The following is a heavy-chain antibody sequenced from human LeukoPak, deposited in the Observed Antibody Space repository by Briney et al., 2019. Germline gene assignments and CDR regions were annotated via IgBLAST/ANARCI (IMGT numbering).Heavy chain of an antibody. D-gene: IGHD3-16*01. J-gene: IGHJ4*02. CDR1: GFTFSSYA. Sequence: GGSLRLSCAASGFTFSSYAMSWVRQAPGKGLEWVAVIWYDGSNKYYADSVKGQFTISRDNSKNTLYLQMNSLRAEDTAVYYCARGRYYDYAYYDYWGQGTLVTVSS. CDR2: IWYDGSNK. CDR3: ARGRYYDYAYYDY. V-gene: IGHV3-33*08.